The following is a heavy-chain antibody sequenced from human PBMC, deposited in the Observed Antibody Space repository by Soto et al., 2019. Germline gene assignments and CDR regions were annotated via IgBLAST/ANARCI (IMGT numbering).Heavy chain of an antibody. J-gene: IGHJ5*02. D-gene: IGHD2-2*01. CDR1: GGSLSAYY. CDR2: INHSGTT. CDR3: ARGGVPAARKRLDP. Sequence: SETLSLTCAVYGGSLSAYYWSWIRQPPGKGLEWIGEINHSGTTNFNPSLKSRVTMSVDTSQDQFSLTLRSVTAADTAVYYCARGGVPAARKRLDPWGPGTLVTVSS. V-gene: IGHV4-34*01.